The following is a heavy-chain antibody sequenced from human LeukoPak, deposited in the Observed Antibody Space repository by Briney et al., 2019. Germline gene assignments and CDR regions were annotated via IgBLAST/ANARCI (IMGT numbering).Heavy chain of an antibody. CDR3: ARGSFTGFDLYFDY. CDR1: GFTFSNNW. Sequence: QPGGSLRLSCAASGFTFSNNWMRWVRQTPGKGLEWVAKIKRDGSEKSYVESVKGRFTISRDNTRNSLFLHLNSLRADDTAFYYCARGSFTGFDLYFDYWGQGTLVTVSS. CDR2: IKRDGSEK. J-gene: IGHJ4*02. V-gene: IGHV3-7*01. D-gene: IGHD5-12*01.